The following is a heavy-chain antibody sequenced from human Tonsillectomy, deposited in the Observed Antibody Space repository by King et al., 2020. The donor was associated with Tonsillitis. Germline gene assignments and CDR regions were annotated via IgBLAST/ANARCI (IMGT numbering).Heavy chain of an antibody. CDR3: AKGSTVTTLDYYSYMDV. CDR1: GFTFSSYA. CDR2: ISGSGSST. J-gene: IGHJ6*03. V-gene: IGHV3-23*04. Sequence: VQLVESGGGLVQPGGSLRLSCAASGFTFSSYAMNWVRQAPGKGLEWVSAISGSGSSTYYADSVKGRFTISRDNSKNTLYLQMNSLRAEDTAVYYCAKGSTVTTLDYYSYMDVWGKGTTVTVSS. D-gene: IGHD4-11*01.